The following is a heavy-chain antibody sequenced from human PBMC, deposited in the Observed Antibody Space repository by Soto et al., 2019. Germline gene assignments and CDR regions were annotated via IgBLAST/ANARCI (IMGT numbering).Heavy chain of an antibody. CDR2: IIPIFGTA. CDR1: GGTFSSYA. Sequence: VASVKVSCKASGGTFSSYAISWVRQAPGQGLEWMGGIIPIFGTANYAQKFQGRVTITADESTSTAYMELSSLRSEDTAVYYCARDRVAAAQGYGMDVWGQGTTVTVSS. D-gene: IGHD6-13*01. J-gene: IGHJ6*02. CDR3: ARDRVAAAQGYGMDV. V-gene: IGHV1-69*13.